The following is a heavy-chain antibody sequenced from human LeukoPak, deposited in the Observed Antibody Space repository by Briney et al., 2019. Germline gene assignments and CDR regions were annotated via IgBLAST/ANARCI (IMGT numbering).Heavy chain of an antibody. Sequence: GGSLRLSCAASGFTVSSNYMSWVRQAPGKGLEWVSAIYSGGSTYYADSVKGRFTISRDNSKNTLYLQMYSLRAEDTAVYYCAKGYSGYGPTHYFDYWGQGTLVTVSS. CDR1: GFTVSSNY. CDR3: AKGYSGYGPTHYFDY. D-gene: IGHD5-12*01. J-gene: IGHJ4*02. V-gene: IGHV3-66*01. CDR2: IYSGGST.